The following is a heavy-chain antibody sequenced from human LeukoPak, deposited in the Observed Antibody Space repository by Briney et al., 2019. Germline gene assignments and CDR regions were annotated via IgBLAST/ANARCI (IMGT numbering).Heavy chain of an antibody. D-gene: IGHD3-22*01. CDR1: GFTFSSYW. J-gene: IGHJ4*02. Sequence: GGSLRLSCAASGFTFSSYWMHWVRQAPGKGLVWVSRINSDGSSTSCADSVKGRFTISRDNAKNTLYLQMNSLRAEDSAVYYCARDLELVYYDSSGYDYWGQGTLVTVSS. V-gene: IGHV3-74*01. CDR2: INSDGSST. CDR3: ARDLELVYYDSSGYDY.